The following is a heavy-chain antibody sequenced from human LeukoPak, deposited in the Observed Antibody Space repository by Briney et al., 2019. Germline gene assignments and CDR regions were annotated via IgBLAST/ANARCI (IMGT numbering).Heavy chain of an antibody. CDR2: ISSGSSYI. Sequence: PGGSLRLSCAASGFTFSSYSMNWVRQAPGKGLEWVSSISSGSSYIYYADSVKGRFTISRDNAKNSLYLQMNSLRAEDTAVYYCARDERSGIFGVVISYYGMDVWGQGTTVTVSS. V-gene: IGHV3-21*01. J-gene: IGHJ6*02. D-gene: IGHD3-3*01. CDR3: ARDERSGIFGVVISYYGMDV. CDR1: GFTFSSYS.